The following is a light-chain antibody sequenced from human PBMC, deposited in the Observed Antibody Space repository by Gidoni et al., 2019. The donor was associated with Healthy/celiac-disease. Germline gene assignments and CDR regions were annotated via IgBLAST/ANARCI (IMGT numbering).Light chain of an antibody. V-gene: IGKV2-28*01. J-gene: IGKJ1*01. CDR1: QSLLHSKGYNY. CDR3: RQALQTPGT. Sequence: DIVMTQSPLSLSVTPGEPAAISCRSSQSLLHSKGYNYLDWYLQNPGQSPQLLFYLCSNRASGVPDRCGSSGSSADFTLKSSRVEAEDVGVYYYRQALQTPGTFXQXTKVEIK. CDR2: LCS.